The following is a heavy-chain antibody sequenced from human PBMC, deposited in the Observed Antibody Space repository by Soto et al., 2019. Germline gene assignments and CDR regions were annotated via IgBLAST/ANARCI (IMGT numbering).Heavy chain of an antibody. CDR2: IIPILGST. CDR3: AKDGGKDGYFGNWFDP. J-gene: IGHJ5*02. V-gene: IGHV1-69*15. Sequence: QVQLLQSGAEVKKPGSSVKVSCKASGGTFSNYAITWVRQAPGQGLEWLGRIIPILGSTNFAQKFQGRVTLTADESTTTVYMELSSLRSDDTAVYYCAKDGGKDGYFGNWFDPWGHGTLVTVSS. D-gene: IGHD5-18*01. CDR1: GGTFSNYA.